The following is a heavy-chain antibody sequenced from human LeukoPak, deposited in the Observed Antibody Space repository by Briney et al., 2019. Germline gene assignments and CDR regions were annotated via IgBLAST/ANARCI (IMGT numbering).Heavy chain of an antibody. V-gene: IGHV3-69-1*01. D-gene: IGHD3-16*01. CDR1: GFTFTDHP. J-gene: IGHJ4*02. CDR3: AKDRANWAIDD. CDR2: IGGDGIA. Sequence: PGGSLRLSCVASGFTFTDHPTNWVRQAPGKGLEWISYIGGDGIAFYADSVKGRFTASKDDARKSMYLQMNSPRVEDTAVYYCAKDRANWAIDDWGQGTQVTVSS.